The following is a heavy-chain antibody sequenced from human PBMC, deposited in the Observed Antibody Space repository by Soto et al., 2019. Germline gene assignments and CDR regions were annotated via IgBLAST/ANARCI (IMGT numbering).Heavy chain of an antibody. CDR1: GFTLSSYA. Sequence: PGCSIRLSRAACGFTLSSYAVHWVRKAPGKGLEWVAVISYDGSNKDYADSVKGRFTISRDNSKNTLYLQMNSLRAEDTAVYYCARARQQPPCNWFDPWGQGTLVTVSS. V-gene: IGHV3-30-3*01. CDR3: ARARQQPPCNWFDP. J-gene: IGHJ5*02. D-gene: IGHD6-13*01. CDR2: ISYDGSNK.